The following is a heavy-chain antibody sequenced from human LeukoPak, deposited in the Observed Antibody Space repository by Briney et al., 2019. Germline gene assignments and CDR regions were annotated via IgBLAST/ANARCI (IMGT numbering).Heavy chain of an antibody. J-gene: IGHJ3*02. CDR2: ISGSGGST. CDR1: GFTFSSYS. D-gene: IGHD3-22*01. Sequence: PGGSLRLSCAVSGFTFSSYSMSWVRQAPGKGLEWVSAISGSGGSTYYADSVKGRFTISRDNSKNTLYLQMNSLRAEDTAVYYCAKEITMIVVVPLGAFDIWAKGQWSPSLQ. CDR3: AKEITMIVVVPLGAFDI. V-gene: IGHV3-23*01.